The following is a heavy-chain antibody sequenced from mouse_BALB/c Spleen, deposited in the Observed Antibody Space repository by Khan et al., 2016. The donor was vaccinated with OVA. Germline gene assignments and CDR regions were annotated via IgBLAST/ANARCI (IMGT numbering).Heavy chain of an antibody. CDR2: INPNNGYT. D-gene: IGHD2-14*01. CDR3: VRGGAYYRYDGWFAY. J-gene: IGHJ3*01. Sequence: QVQLQQSGVELARPGASVKMSCKASGYTFTSYTIHWIKLRPGQGLEWIGYINPNNGYTNYNQKFKDKATLTADKSSTTVYMQLSSLTSDDSAVYNCVRGGAYYRYDGWFAYWGQGTLVTVSA. V-gene: IGHV1-4*01. CDR1: GYTFTSYT.